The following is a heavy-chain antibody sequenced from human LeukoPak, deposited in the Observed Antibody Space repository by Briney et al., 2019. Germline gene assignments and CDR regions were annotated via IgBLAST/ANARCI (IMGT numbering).Heavy chain of an antibody. CDR3: ATSSAWRSDY. J-gene: IGHJ4*02. CDR2: INWNGGST. CDR1: GFTLRNYA. V-gene: IGHV3-20*04. D-gene: IGHD6-13*01. Sequence: GVSLRLSCVASGFTLRNYAISWVRQAPGKGLEWVSGINWNGGSTGYADSVKGRFTISRDNAKNSLYLQMNSLRAEDTAVYYCATSSAWRSDYWGQGTLVTVSS.